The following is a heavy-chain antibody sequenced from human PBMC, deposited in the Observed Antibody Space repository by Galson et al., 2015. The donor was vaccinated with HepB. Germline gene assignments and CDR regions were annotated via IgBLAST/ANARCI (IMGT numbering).Heavy chain of an antibody. CDR3: ARWGYAGFDH. J-gene: IGHJ4*02. Sequence: WINTGNGNTRHSQKFQGRVTITRDTSARTVYVEISSLRSEDMALYFCARWGYAGFDHWGQGHLVTVSS. CDR2: INTGNGNT. D-gene: IGHD3-16*01. V-gene: IGHV1-3*04.